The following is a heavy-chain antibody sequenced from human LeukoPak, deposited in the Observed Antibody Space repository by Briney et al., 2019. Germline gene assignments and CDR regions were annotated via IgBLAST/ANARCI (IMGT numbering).Heavy chain of an antibody. Sequence: SETLSLTCTVSGGSISSSSYYWGWIRQPPGKGMEWIGSIYYSGSTYYNPSLKSRVTISVDTSKNQFSLKLSSVTAADTAVYYCARGNWNDVVGYYFDYWGQGTLVTVSS. CDR1: GGSISSSSYY. CDR2: IYYSGST. D-gene: IGHD1-1*01. J-gene: IGHJ4*02. V-gene: IGHV4-39*07. CDR3: ARGNWNDVVGYYFDY.